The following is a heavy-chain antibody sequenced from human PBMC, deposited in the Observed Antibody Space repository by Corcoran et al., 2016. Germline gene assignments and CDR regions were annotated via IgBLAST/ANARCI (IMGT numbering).Heavy chain of an antibody. CDR3: AKDRLAFCGGDCYALDS. J-gene: IGHJ4*02. D-gene: IGHD2-21*02. CDR2: ISSSSSPI. V-gene: IGHV3-48*02. Sequence: EVQLVESGGGLVQPGGSLRLSCAASGFMFSSYSMNWVRQAPGKGLEWVSYISSSSSPIYYADSVKGRFTISRDTAKRLVYLQMNSLRDEVTAVDYCAKDRLAFCGGDCYALDSWGQGTLVTVSS. CDR1: GFMFSSYS.